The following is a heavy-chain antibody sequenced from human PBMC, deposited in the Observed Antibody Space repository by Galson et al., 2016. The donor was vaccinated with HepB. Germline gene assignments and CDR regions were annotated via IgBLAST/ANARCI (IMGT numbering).Heavy chain of an antibody. Sequence: SLRLSCAASGFTFNSYAMSWVRQAPGKGLEWVSGIVGSGGHTYYADSVKGRFTISRDNSKNTLYLQMNSLRAEDTAVFYCAKDIQITVTTFVGFDYWGQGTLVTVSS. CDR2: IVGSGGHT. D-gene: IGHD4-17*01. J-gene: IGHJ4*02. CDR1: GFTFNSYA. CDR3: AKDIQITVTTFVGFDY. V-gene: IGHV3-23*01.